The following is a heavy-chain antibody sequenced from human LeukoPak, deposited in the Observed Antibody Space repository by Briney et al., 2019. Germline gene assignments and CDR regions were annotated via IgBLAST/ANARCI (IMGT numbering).Heavy chain of an antibody. J-gene: IGHJ4*02. CDR3: ARGDPGYCSSTSCYPPNFDY. Sequence: SETLSLTRAVYGGSFSGYYWSWIRQPPGKGLEWIGEINHSGSTNYNPSLKSRVTISVDTSKNQFSLKLSSVTAADTAVYYCARGDPGYCSSTSCYPPNFDYWGQGTLVTVSS. CDR1: GGSFSGYY. CDR2: INHSGST. D-gene: IGHD2-2*03. V-gene: IGHV4-34*01.